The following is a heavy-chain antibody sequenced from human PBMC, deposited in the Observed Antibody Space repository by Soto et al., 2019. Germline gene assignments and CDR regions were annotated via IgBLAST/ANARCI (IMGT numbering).Heavy chain of an antibody. CDR2: SHQSGNT. CDR1: GVSIGSHDW. CDR3: ATRDTGRVY. V-gene: IGHV4-4*02. J-gene: IGHJ4*02. Sequence: QVQLQESGPGLVKPSGPLSLTCAVSGVSIGSHDWWTWVRQPPGKGLEWIGESHQSGNTNYNSSLESRVTISLDKSKNHFSLQLSSVTVADTAVYYCATRDTGRVYWGQGPLVTVSS. D-gene: IGHD5-18*01.